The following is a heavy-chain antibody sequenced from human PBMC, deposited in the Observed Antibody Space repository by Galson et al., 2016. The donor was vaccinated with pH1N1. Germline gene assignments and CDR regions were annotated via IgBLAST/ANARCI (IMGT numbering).Heavy chain of an antibody. V-gene: IGHV3-53*01. CDR2: LYDDGST. D-gene: IGHD3-16*01. CDR3: ARGVNVNLAED. CDR1: GFIIRSNH. Sequence: SLRLSCAASGFIIRSNHMNWVRQAPGKGLEWVSILYDDGSTYYAESVKGRFTISRDNSKNMLYLQMNSLRTEDTAVYYCARGVNVNLAEDWGQGTLVIVSS. J-gene: IGHJ4*02.